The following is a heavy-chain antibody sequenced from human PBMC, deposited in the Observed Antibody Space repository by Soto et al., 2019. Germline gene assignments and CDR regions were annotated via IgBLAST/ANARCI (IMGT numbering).Heavy chain of an antibody. D-gene: IGHD6-19*01. CDR1: GFTFSSYA. J-gene: IGHJ4*02. Sequence: GGSLRLSCAASGFTFSSYAMSWVRQAPGKGLEWVSAISGSGGSTYYADSVKGRFTISRDNSKNTLYLQTNSLRAEDTAVYYCAKVSSSGWYPAFDYWGQGTLVTVSS. V-gene: IGHV3-23*01. CDR3: AKVSSSGWYPAFDY. CDR2: ISGSGGST.